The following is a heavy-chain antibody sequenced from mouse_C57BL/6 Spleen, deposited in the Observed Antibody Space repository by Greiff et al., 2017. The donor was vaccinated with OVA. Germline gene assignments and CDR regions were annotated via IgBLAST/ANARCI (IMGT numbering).Heavy chain of an antibody. J-gene: IGHJ4*01. CDR3: ARHDLYAMDY. D-gene: IGHD2-3*01. V-gene: IGHV1-52*01. Sequence: QVQLKQPGAELVRPGSSVKLSCKASGYTFTSYWMHWVKQRPIQGLEWIGNIDPSDSETHYNQKFKDKATLTVDKSSSTAYMQLSSLTSEDSAVYYCARHDLYAMDYWGQGTSVTVSS. CDR1: GYTFTSYW. CDR2: IDPSDSET.